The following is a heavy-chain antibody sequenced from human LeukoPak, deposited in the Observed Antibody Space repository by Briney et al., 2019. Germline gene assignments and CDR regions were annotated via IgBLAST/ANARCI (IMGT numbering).Heavy chain of an antibody. J-gene: IGHJ3*02. CDR1: GGSISNYY. CDR2: EYARGSS. V-gene: IGHV4-4*07. CDR3: ARGRYCSADICTGGDSFDI. Sequence: SETLSLTCTVPGGSISNYYWSWIRQPAGKGLEWIGREYARGSSNYNPPVQSRVTMSVDTPKNQFSLKLRSATAADTAVYYCARGRYCSADICTGGDSFDIWGQGTMVSVSP. D-gene: IGHD2-15*01.